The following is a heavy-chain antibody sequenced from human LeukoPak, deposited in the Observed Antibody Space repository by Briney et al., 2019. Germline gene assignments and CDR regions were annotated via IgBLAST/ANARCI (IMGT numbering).Heavy chain of an antibody. J-gene: IGHJ4*02. V-gene: IGHV1-2*02. CDR1: GYTFTGYF. Sequence: GASVKVSCKASGYTFTGYFIHWVRQAPGQGLEYMGWINPNTGATCYAQKFQGRVTMTRDTSISTTYLEMSGLTSDDTAVYYCARTSPGAPFVYWGQGTLVTVSS. D-gene: IGHD4/OR15-4a*01. CDR3: ARTSPGAPFVY. CDR2: INPNTGAT.